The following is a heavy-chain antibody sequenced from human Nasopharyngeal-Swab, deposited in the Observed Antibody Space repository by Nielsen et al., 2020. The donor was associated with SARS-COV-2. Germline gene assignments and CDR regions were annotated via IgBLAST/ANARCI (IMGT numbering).Heavy chain of an antibody. J-gene: IGHJ4*02. V-gene: IGHV4-39*07. D-gene: IGHD6-13*01. Sequence: GSLRLSCSVSGGSISSSSYYWGWIRQPPGKGLEWIGSIYYSGSTYYNPSLKSRVTISIDTSKNHFSLKLSSVTAADTAVYYCAREGRGIAAPGLDYWGQGTLVTVSS. CDR2: IYYSGST. CDR3: AREGRGIAAPGLDY. CDR1: GGSISSSSYY.